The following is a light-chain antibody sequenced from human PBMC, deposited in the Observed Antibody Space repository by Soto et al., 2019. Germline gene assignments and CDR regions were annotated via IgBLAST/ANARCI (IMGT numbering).Light chain of an antibody. V-gene: IGKV3-20*01. CDR2: GGS. J-gene: IGKJ2*01. Sequence: IVLTQNPGTLSLSRGERATLSCRASQSVSSSYLAWYQQKPGQSPRLVIYGGSTRAIGIPARFSGSGSGTDFTLTISRLEPEDFAIYYCQQYGSSQYTFGQGTKVDIK. CDR1: QSVSSSY. CDR3: QQYGSSQYT.